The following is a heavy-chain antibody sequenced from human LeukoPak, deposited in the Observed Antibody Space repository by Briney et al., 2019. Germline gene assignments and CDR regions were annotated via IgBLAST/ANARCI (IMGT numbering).Heavy chain of an antibody. CDR1: GFTFSDYY. J-gene: IGHJ4*02. D-gene: IGHD1-14*01. CDR2: ISSSGSTI. Sequence: GGSLRLSCAASGFTFSDYYMSWIRQAPGKGLEWVSYISSSGSTIYYADSVKGRFTISRDNAKNSLYLQMNSLRAEDTAVYYCARELDLYNWNHGGGYYFDYWGQGTLVTVSS. V-gene: IGHV3-11*04. CDR3: ARELDLYNWNHGGGYYFDY.